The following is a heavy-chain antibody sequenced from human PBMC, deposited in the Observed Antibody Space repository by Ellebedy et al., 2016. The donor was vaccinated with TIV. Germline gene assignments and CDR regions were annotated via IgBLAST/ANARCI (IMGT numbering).Heavy chain of an antibody. J-gene: IGHJ5*02. CDR1: GFTFSSYS. Sequence: GGSLRLXXAASGFTFSSYSMNWVRQAPGKGLEWVSYISSSSYTIYYADSVKGRFTISRDNAKNSLYLQMNSLRAEDTAVYYCARGWEGWFDPWGQGTLVTVSS. D-gene: IGHD1-26*01. CDR3: ARGWEGWFDP. CDR2: ISSSSYTI. V-gene: IGHV3-48*01.